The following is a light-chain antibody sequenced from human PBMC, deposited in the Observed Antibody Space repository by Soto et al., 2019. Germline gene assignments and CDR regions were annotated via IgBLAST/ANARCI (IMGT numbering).Light chain of an antibody. CDR1: TGAVTSGYY. CDR3: LLYYGGQLGV. Sequence: QAVVTQDPSLTVSPGGTVTLTCASSTGAVTSGYYPNWFQQKPGQAPRALIYSTNNKYSWTPARFSGSLLGGKAALTLSGVQPEDEADYYCLLYYGGQLGVFGGGTQLTVL. V-gene: IGLV7-43*01. CDR2: STN. J-gene: IGLJ2*01.